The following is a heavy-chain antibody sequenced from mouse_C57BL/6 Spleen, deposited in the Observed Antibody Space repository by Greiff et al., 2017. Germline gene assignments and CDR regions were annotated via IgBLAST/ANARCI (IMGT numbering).Heavy chain of an antibody. CDR3: ARSDYDVPDY. J-gene: IGHJ2*01. D-gene: IGHD2-4*01. CDR1: GYAFSSYW. Sequence: QVQLQQSGAELVKPGASVKISCKASGYAFSSYWMNWVKQRPGKGLEWIGQIYPGDGDTNYKGKFTGKATLTADKYYSTASMQLRSLTSKDSAVSFCARSDYDVPDYWGQGTTLTVSS. V-gene: IGHV1-80*01. CDR2: IYPGDGDT.